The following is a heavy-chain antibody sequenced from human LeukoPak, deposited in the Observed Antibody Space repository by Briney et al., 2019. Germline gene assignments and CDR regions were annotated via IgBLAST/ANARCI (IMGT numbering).Heavy chain of an antibody. CDR1: GFTFSSYS. Sequence: QPGGSLRLSCAASGFTFSSYSMSWVRQAPGKGLEWVSAISGSGGSTYYADSVKGRFTISRDNSKNTLYLQMNSLRAEDTAVYYCAKDLNMVRGAFDYWGQGTLVTVSS. V-gene: IGHV3-23*01. CDR2: ISGSGGST. CDR3: AKDLNMVRGAFDY. D-gene: IGHD3-10*01. J-gene: IGHJ4*02.